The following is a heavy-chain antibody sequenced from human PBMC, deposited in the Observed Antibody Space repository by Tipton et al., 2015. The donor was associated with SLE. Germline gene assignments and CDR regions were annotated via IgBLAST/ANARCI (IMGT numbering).Heavy chain of an antibody. V-gene: IGHV4-34*01. D-gene: IGHD3-10*01. CDR2: INHSGRT. J-gene: IGHJ4*02. CDR1: GGSFSGYY. CDR3: ASWGYGSGSYYTDY. Sequence: TLSLTCAVYGGSFSGYYWSWTRQPPRKGFEWVGEINHSGRTNNNPPLKSRVTKSVETSKNQFSLKLSSVTAADTAVYYCASWGYGSGSYYTDYWGQGTLVTVSS.